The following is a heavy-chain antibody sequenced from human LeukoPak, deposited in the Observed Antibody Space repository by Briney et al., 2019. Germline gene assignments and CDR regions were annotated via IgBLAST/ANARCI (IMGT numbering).Heavy chain of an antibody. CDR3: AREDWNYGRYFDY. CDR1: GGSISSGDYY. V-gene: IGHV4-31*03. J-gene: IGHJ4*02. CDR2: IYYNGST. Sequence: SETLSLTCTVSGGSISSGDYYWSWIRQHPGKGLEWIGYIYYNGSTYYNPSLKSRVTISVDTSKNQFSLKLSSVTAADTAVYYCAREDWNYGRYFDYWGQGTLVTVSS. D-gene: IGHD1-7*01.